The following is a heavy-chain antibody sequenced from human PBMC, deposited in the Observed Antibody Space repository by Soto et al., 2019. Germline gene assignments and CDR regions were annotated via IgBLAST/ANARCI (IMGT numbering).Heavy chain of an antibody. V-gene: IGHV3-74*01. Sequence: EVQLVESGGGLVQPGGSLRLSCAASGFTFSSYWMHWVRQGPGKGLVWVSRINSDGSTTSYADSVRGRFAISRDNAMNTLYLQMNSLRAEDTAVYYCARDLSASTRHFDIWGQGTMVTVSS. J-gene: IGHJ3*02. D-gene: IGHD1-1*01. CDR2: INSDGSTT. CDR3: ARDLSASTRHFDI. CDR1: GFTFSSYW.